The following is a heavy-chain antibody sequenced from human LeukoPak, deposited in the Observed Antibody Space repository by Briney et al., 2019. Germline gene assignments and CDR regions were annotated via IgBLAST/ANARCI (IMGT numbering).Heavy chain of an antibody. J-gene: IGHJ6*02. D-gene: IGHD3-22*01. V-gene: IGHV1-69*01. CDR3: ASLDYYDSSGYYRGWYYYGMDV. CDR1: GGTFSSYA. Sequence: SVKVSCEASGGTFSSYAISWVRQAPGQGLEWMGGIIPIFGTANYAQKFQGRVTITADESTSTAYMELSSLRSEDTAVYYCASLDYYDSSGYYRGWYYYGMDVWGQGTTVTVSS. CDR2: IIPIFGTA.